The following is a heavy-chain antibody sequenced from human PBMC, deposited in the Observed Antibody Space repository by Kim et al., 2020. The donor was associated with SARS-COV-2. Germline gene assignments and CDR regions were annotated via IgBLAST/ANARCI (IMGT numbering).Heavy chain of an antibody. CDR1: GFSLSTSGVG. D-gene: IGHD6-19*01. V-gene: IGHV2-5*02. CDR2: IYWDDDK. J-gene: IGHJ4*02. CDR3: AHRARRGSGWTLDY. Sequence: SGPTLVNPTQTLTLTCTFSGFSLSTSGVGVGWIRQPPGKALEWLALIYWDDDKRYSPSLKSRLTITKDTSKNQVVLTMTNMDPVDTATYYCAHRARRGSGWTLDYWGQGTLVTVSS.